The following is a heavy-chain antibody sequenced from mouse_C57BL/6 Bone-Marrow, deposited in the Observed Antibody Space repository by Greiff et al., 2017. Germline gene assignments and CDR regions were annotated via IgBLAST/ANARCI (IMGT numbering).Heavy chain of an antibody. J-gene: IGHJ4*01. CDR2: IYPGGGYT. V-gene: IGHV1-63*01. D-gene: IGHD2-4*01. Sequence: QVQLKESGAELVRPGTSVKMSCKASGYTFTNYWIGWAKQRPGHGLEWIGDIYPGGGYTNYNEKFKGKATLTADKSSSTAYMQFSSLTSADSAIYYCARFDYDDYYAMDYWGQGTSVTGSS. CDR1: GYTFTNYW. CDR3: ARFDYDDYYAMDY.